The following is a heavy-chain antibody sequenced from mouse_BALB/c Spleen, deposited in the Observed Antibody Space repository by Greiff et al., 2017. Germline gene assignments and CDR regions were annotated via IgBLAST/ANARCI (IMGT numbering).Heavy chain of an antibody. D-gene: IGHD2-4*01. CDR2: IWGDGGT. CDR1: GFSLTGYG. V-gene: IGHV2-6-7*01. J-gene: IGHJ4*01. CDR3: AREEDYHYAMDY. Sequence: VKLVESGPGLVAPSQSLSITCTVSGFSLTGYGVNWVRQPPGKGLEWLGMIWGDGGTDYNSALKSRLSISKDKSKSQVFLKMNSLQTDNTARYYSAREEDYHYAMDYWGQGTTVTVSS.